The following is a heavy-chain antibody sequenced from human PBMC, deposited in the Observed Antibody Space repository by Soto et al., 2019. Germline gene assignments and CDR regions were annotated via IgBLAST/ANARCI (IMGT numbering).Heavy chain of an antibody. J-gene: IGHJ4*02. D-gene: IGHD2-21*02. CDR2: IYYSGST. Sequence: QVQLQESGPGLVKPSETLSLTCTVSGGSISSYYWSWIRQPPGKGLEWIGYIYYSGSTNYNPSLKSRVTISVDTSKNQFSLKLSSVTAADTAVYYCARAWAYCGGDCYGSPFDYWGQGTLVTVSS. CDR3: ARAWAYCGGDCYGSPFDY. CDR1: GGSISSYY. V-gene: IGHV4-59*01.